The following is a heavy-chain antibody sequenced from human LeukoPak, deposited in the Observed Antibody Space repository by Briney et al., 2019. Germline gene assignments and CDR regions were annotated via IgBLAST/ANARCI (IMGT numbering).Heavy chain of an antibody. Sequence: GGSLRLSCAASGFTFRSYEMNWVRQAPGKGLEWVSYIDSSSGTIHYGDSVKGRFTISRDNAKNSLYLQMNSLRVEDTAVYYCARDATVGVPGTLYFDHWGPGILVTASS. V-gene: IGHV3-48*03. D-gene: IGHD6-19*01. CDR1: GFTFRSYE. CDR2: IDSSSGTI. J-gene: IGHJ4*02. CDR3: ARDATVGVPGTLYFDH.